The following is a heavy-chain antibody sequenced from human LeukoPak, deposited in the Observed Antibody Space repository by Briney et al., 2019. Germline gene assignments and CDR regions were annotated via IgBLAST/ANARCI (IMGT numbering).Heavy chain of an antibody. Sequence: SVKVSCKASGYTFTSYGISWVRQAPGQGLEWMGGIIPIFGTANYAQKFQGRVTITADESTSTAYMELSSLRSEDTAVYYCARALGGYDWGPDGGAFDIWGQGTMVTVSS. CDR2: IIPIFGTA. V-gene: IGHV1-69*13. CDR3: ARALGGYDWGPDGGAFDI. D-gene: IGHD5-12*01. J-gene: IGHJ3*02. CDR1: GYTFTSYG.